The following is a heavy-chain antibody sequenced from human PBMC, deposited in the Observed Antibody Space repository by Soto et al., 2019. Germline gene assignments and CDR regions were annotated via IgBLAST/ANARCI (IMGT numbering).Heavy chain of an antibody. Sequence: PGGSLRLSCAASGFTFSSYGMHWVRQAPGKGLEWVAVISYDGSNKYYADSVKGRFTISRDNSKNTLYLQMNSLRAEDTAVYYCAKDVGHSMQQLGTYLFDYWGQGTLVTVSS. D-gene: IGHD6-13*01. CDR3: AKDVGHSMQQLGTYLFDY. CDR1: GFTFSSYG. CDR2: ISYDGSNK. V-gene: IGHV3-30*18. J-gene: IGHJ4*02.